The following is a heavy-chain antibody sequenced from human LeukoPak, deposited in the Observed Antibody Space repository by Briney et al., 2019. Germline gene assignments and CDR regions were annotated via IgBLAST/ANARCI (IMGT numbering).Heavy chain of an antibody. CDR3: ARTYGDYIFDY. D-gene: IGHD4-17*01. CDR1: GGSFSGYY. CDR2: INHSGST. J-gene: IGHJ4*02. Sequence: KPSETLSLTCAVYGGSFSGYYWSWIRQPPGKGLEWIGEINHSGSTNYNPSLKSRVTMSVDTSKNQFSLKLSSVTAADTAVYYCARTYGDYIFDYWGQGTLVTVSS. V-gene: IGHV4-34*01.